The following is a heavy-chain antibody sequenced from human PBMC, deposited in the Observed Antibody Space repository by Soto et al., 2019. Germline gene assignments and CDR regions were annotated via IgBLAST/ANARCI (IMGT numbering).Heavy chain of an antibody. CDR1: GESISSSSYY. V-gene: IGHV4-39*01. CDR2: IYYSGRT. Sequence: SETLSLTCIVSGESISSSSYYWGWIRQPPGKGLEWIGSIYYSGRTYYNPSFKSRVTISIDTSRNQFSLKLSSVTATDTAVYYCARQRTTVVTQAYFDHWGQGALVTVSS. D-gene: IGHD2-21*02. J-gene: IGHJ4*02. CDR3: ARQRTTVVTQAYFDH.